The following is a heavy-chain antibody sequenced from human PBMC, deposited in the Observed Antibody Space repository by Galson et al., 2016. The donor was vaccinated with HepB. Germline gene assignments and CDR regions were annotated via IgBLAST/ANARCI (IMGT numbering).Heavy chain of an antibody. D-gene: IGHD7-27*01. Sequence: SLRLSCAASGFTFSNYEVNWVRQAPGKGLEWVSYISSSGSTIYYADSVKGRFTISRDNDKNSLYLQMNSLRAEDTAVYYCARDSGVGDYWGQGTLVTVSS. V-gene: IGHV3-48*03. CDR3: ARDSGVGDY. CDR2: ISSSGSTI. J-gene: IGHJ4*02. CDR1: GFTFSNYE.